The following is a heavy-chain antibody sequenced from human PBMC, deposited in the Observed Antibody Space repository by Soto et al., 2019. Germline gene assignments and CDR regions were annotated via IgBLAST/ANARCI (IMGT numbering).Heavy chain of an antibody. CDR2: IYPGDSDT. D-gene: IGHD3-10*01. J-gene: IGHJ4*02. V-gene: IGHV5-51*01. CDR1: GYNFIIFW. Sequence: GESLKISCDTSGYNFIIFWIAWVRQMPGKGLEWMGLIYPGDSDTTYSPAFQGQVTISVDRSTKTAYLQWSSLKASDTAMYYCARQAYYGSGTYYSDSWGQGTLVTVSS. CDR3: ARQAYYGSGTYYSDS.